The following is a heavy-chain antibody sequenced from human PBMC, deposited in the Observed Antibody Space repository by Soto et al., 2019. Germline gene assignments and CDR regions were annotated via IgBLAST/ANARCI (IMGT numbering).Heavy chain of an antibody. J-gene: IGHJ6*02. CDR1: GFTVSNNY. CDR2: IYSGSST. D-gene: IGHD3-10*01. CDR3: ARGDGEAPYYYGMDV. V-gene: IGHV3-53*01. Sequence: GGSLRLSCAASGFTVSNNYMTWVRQAPGKGLEWVSIIYSGSSTYYADSVKGRFTISRDNSKNTVYLQMTSLRAEDTAVYYCARGDGEAPYYYGMDVWGQGTTVTVSS.